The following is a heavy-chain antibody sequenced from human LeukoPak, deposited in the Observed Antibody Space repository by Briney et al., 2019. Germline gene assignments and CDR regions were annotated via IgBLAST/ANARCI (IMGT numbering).Heavy chain of an antibody. J-gene: IGHJ5*02. CDR3: ARLSSGWYIWEYNWFDP. V-gene: IGHV3-48*03. CDR1: GFTFSSYE. D-gene: IGHD6-19*01. Sequence: GGSLRLSCAASGFTFSSYEMNWVRQAPGKGLEWVSYISSSGSTIYYADSVKGRFTISRDNAKNSLYLQMNSLRAEDTAVYYCARLSSGWYIWEYNWFDPWGQGTLVTVSS. CDR2: ISSSGSTI.